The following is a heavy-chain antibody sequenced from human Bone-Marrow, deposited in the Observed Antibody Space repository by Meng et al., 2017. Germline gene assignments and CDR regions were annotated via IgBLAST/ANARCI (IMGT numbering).Heavy chain of an antibody. V-gene: IGHV1-2*06. J-gene: IGHJ5*02. CDR3: ARTYYDSSGYQPHNWFDP. D-gene: IGHD3-22*01. CDR1: GYTFPDYW. CDR2: INPKSGDT. Sequence: ASVKVSCKASGYTFPDYWLHWVRRAPGQGLEWMGRINPKSGDTHYAQRFQGRVTMTGDTSISTAYMELSSLRSEDTAVYYCARTYYDSSGYQPHNWFDPWGQGTLVTVSS.